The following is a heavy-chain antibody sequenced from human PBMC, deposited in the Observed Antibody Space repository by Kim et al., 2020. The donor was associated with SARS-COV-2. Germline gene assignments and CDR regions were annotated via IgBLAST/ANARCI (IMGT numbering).Heavy chain of an antibody. J-gene: IGHJ3*02. Sequence: RFTISRDNSKNTLYLQMNSLRAEDTAVYYCARVMITFGGVIVRTTDAFDIWGQGTMVTVSS. V-gene: IGHV3-66*01. D-gene: IGHD3-16*02. CDR3: ARVMITFGGVIVRTTDAFDI.